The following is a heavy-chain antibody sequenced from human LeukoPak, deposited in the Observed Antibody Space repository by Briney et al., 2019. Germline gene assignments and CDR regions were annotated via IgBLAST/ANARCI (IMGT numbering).Heavy chain of an antibody. CDR2: ISGSGGST. CDR1: GFTFSSYA. V-gene: IGHV3-23*01. D-gene: IGHD3-9*01. Sequence: PGGSLRPSCAASGFTFSSYAMSWVRQAPGKGLEGVSAISGSGGSTYYADSVKGRFTISRDNSKNTLYLQITGLRAEDTAIYYCAKDKTISDPFDYWGQGTLVTVSS. J-gene: IGHJ4*02. CDR3: AKDKTISDPFDY.